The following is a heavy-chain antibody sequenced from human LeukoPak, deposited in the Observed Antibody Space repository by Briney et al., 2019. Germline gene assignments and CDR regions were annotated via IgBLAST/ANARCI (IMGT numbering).Heavy chain of an antibody. CDR2: IYYSGST. J-gene: IGHJ6*02. Sequence: SETLSLTCTGSGGSISSYYWSWIRQPPGQGLEWIGYIYYSGSTNYNPSLKSRVTISVDTSKNQFSLKLSSVTAADTAVYYCAREYGDTNYYYGMDVWGQGTTVTVSS. CDR3: AREYGDTNYYYGMDV. CDR1: GGSISSYY. V-gene: IGHV4-59*01. D-gene: IGHD4-17*01.